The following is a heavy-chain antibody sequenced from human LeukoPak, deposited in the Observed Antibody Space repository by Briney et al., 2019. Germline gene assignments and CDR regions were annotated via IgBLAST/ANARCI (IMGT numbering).Heavy chain of an antibody. V-gene: IGHV4-39*01. J-gene: IGHJ5*02. CDR3: ARGGSGSYYPAWFDP. Sequence: SETLSLTCTVSDGSISSSSYYWGWIRQPPGKGLEWIGSIYYSGSTYYNPSLKSRVTISVDTSKNQFSLKLSSVTAADTAVYYCARGGSGSYYPAWFDPWGQGTLVTVSS. D-gene: IGHD3-10*01. CDR1: DGSISSSSYY. CDR2: IYYSGST.